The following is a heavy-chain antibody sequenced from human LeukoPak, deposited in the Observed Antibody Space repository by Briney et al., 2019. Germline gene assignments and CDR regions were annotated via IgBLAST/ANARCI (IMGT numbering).Heavy chain of an antibody. V-gene: IGHV4-34*01. CDR2: INHSGGT. CDR3: ARGSGAMVRDPLGY. CDR1: GGSFSGYY. Sequence: PSETLSLTCAVYGGSFSGYYWSWIRQPPGKGLEWIGEINHSGGTNYNPSLKSRVTISVDTSKNQFSLKLSSVTAADTAVYYCARGSGAMVRDPLGYWGQGTLVTVSS. D-gene: IGHD3-10*01. J-gene: IGHJ4*02.